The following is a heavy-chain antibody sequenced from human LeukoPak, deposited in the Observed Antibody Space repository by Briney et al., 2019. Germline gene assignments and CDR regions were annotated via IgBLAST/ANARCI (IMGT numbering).Heavy chain of an antibody. CDR2: ISGSGGST. V-gene: IGHV3-23*01. D-gene: IGHD5-18*01. J-gene: IGHJ4*02. CDR1: GFTFSSYA. CDR3: ARGDGYSYGYPTFDY. Sequence: GGSLRLSCAASGFTFSSYAMSWVRQAPGKGLEWVSAISGSGGSTYYADSVKGRFTISRDNSKNTLYLQMNSLRAEDTAVYYCARGDGYSYGYPTFDYWGQGTLVTVSS.